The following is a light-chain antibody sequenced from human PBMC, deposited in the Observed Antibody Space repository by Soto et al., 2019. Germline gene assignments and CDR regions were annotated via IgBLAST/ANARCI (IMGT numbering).Light chain of an antibody. CDR3: SSYTSSAPFYV. CDR1: GTDVDGYDY. J-gene: IGLJ1*01. V-gene: IGLV2-14*03. Sequence: QSVLTQPASMFGSPGQSITISCTGAGTDVDGYDYVSWYQQHPGQAPKLMIYDVNNRPSGVSYRFSGSKSGDTASLTISGLQAEDDADYYXSSYTSSAPFYVFGTGTKVTVL. CDR2: DVN.